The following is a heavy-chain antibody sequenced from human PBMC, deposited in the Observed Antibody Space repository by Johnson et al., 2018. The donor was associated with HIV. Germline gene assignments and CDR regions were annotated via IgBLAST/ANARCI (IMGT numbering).Heavy chain of an antibody. D-gene: IGHD3-22*01. Sequence: VQLVESGGGVVQPGRSLRLSCAASGFTVSRNYMSWVRQAPGKGLEWVSVIYSVGSTYYAASVQGRFTISRDNSKNTLYLQMNSLRAEDTAVYYCHNYYDSSGYQAPFDIWGQGTMVTVSS. CDR3: HNYYDSSGYQAPFDI. J-gene: IGHJ3*02. V-gene: IGHV3-66*01. CDR2: IYSVGST. CDR1: GFTVSRNY.